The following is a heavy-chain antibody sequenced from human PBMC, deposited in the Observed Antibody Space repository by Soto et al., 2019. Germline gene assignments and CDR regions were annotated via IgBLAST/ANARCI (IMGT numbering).Heavy chain of an antibody. CDR2: IYYSGST. CDR1: GGSISSSSYY. J-gene: IGHJ6*03. V-gene: IGHV4-39*01. Sequence: SETLSLTCTVSGGSISSSSYYWGWIRQPPGKGLEWIGSIYYSGSTYYNPSLKSRVTISVDTSKNQFSLKLSSVTAADTAVYYCARLSIGDYDFWSGYYTTLVGYYYYMDVCGKGTTVTVYS. CDR3: ARLSIGDYDFWSGYYTTLVGYYYYMDV. D-gene: IGHD3-3*01.